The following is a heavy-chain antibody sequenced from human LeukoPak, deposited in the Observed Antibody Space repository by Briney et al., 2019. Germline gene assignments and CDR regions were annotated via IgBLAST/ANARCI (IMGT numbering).Heavy chain of an antibody. V-gene: IGHV1-2*06. D-gene: IGHD6-19*01. J-gene: IGHJ3*02. CDR3: ARDEQWLATGSAFDI. Sequence: ASVKVSCKASGYTFTGYYMHWVRQAPGQGLEWMGRINPNSGGTNYAQKFQGRVTMTRDTPISTAYMELSRLRSDDTAVYYCARDEQWLATGSAFDIWGQGTMATVSS. CDR1: GYTFTGYY. CDR2: INPNSGGT.